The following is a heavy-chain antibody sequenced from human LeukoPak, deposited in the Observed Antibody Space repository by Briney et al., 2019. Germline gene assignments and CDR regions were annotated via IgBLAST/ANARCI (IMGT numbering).Heavy chain of an antibody. CDR1: GGSFSGYY. V-gene: IGHV4-34*01. J-gene: IGHJ4*02. D-gene: IGHD6-13*01. CDR3: AREGSSSLISPWFDY. Sequence: KPSETLSPTCAVYGGSFSGYYWSWIRQPPGKGLEWIGEINHSGSTNYNPSLKSRVTISVDTSKNQFSLKLSSVTAADTAVYYCAREGSSSLISPWFDYWGQGTLVTVSS. CDR2: INHSGST.